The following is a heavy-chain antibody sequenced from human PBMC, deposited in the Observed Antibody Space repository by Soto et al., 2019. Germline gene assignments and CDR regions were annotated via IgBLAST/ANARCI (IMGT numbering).Heavy chain of an antibody. J-gene: IGHJ6*03. Sequence: SETLSLTCTVSGGSISSSSYYWGWIRQPPGKGLEWIGSIYYSGSTYYNPSLKSRVTISVDTSKNQFSLKLSSVTAADTAVYYCAVEVLRYFDWLLEDYYYMDVWGKGTTVTVS. V-gene: IGHV4-39*01. CDR3: AVEVLRYFDWLLEDYYYMDV. D-gene: IGHD3-9*01. CDR1: GGSISSSSYY. CDR2: IYYSGST.